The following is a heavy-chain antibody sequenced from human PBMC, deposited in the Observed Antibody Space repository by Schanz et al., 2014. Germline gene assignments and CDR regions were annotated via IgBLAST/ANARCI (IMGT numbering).Heavy chain of an antibody. V-gene: IGHV3-48*02. D-gene: IGHD3-9*01. CDR1: GFTFFTYN. J-gene: IGHJ6*02. Sequence: EVYLVESGGGLVQPGGSLRLSCAASGFTFFTYNMNWVRQAPGRGLEWISYRGSSSTTMYYADSVKGRFTISRDNAKNSLYLQMNSLRDEDTAVYYCARDHPHRGVTGYYNDVWGQGTSVTVSS. CDR3: ARDHPHRGVTGYYNDV. CDR2: RGSSSTTM.